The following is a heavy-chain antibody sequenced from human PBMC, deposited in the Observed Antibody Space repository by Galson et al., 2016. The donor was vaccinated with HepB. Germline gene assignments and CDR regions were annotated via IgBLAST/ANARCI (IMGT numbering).Heavy chain of an antibody. CDR3: AKRPYSYGWHYGMDV. CDR2: ITSGGTT. V-gene: IGHV3-23*01. D-gene: IGHD5-18*01. J-gene: IGHJ6*02. CDR1: GFSFSSYA. Sequence: SLRLSCAASGFSFSSYAMSWVRQAPGKGLEWVSGITSGGTTYYADSVKGRFTISRDKSKNILYLQMKSLRDEDTAVYYCAKRPYSYGWHYGMDVWGQGTKVTVSS.